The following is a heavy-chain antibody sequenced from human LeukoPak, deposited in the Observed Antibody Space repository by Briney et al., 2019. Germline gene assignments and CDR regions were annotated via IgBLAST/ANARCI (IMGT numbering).Heavy chain of an antibody. CDR1: GGSISSSNW. D-gene: IGHD4-17*01. J-gene: IGHJ6*02. Sequence: PSETLSLTCAVSGGSISSSNWWSWVRQPPGKGLEWIGEIYHSGSTNYNPSLKSRVTISVDTSKNQFSLKLSSVTAADTAVYYCARGYYYGDYDYYYYGMDVWGQGTTVTVSS. V-gene: IGHV4-4*02. CDR2: IYHSGST. CDR3: ARGYYYGDYDYYYYGMDV.